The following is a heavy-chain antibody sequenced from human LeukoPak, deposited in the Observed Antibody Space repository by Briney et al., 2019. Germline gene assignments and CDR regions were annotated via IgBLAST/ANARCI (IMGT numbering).Heavy chain of an antibody. Sequence: SETLSLTCTVSGGSISSGDYYWSWIRQPPGKGLEWIGYIYYSGSTYYNPSLKSRVTISVDTSKNQFSLKLSSVTAADTAVYYCARRGVDTAMVGDYWGQGTLVTVSS. D-gene: IGHD5-18*01. CDR2: IYYSGST. CDR1: GGSISSGDYY. V-gene: IGHV4-30-4*08. CDR3: ARRGVDTAMVGDY. J-gene: IGHJ4*02.